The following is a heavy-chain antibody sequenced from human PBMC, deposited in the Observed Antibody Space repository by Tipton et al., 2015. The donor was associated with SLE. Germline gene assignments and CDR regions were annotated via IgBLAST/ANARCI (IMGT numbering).Heavy chain of an antibody. V-gene: IGHV6-1*01. Sequence: LRLSCTVSGGSISSSSYYWGWIRQSPSRGLEWLGRTYYMSKWYNDYAVSVKSRIIINPDTSKNQFSLQLTSVTPEDTAVYYCARGFLYDGFQVWGQGTLVTVSS. CDR2: TYYMSKWYN. J-gene: IGHJ1*01. CDR1: GGSISSSSYY. D-gene: IGHD2-2*02. CDR3: ARGFLYDGFQV.